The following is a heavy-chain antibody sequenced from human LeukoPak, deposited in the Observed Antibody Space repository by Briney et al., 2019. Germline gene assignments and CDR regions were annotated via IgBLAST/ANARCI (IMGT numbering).Heavy chain of an antibody. CDR3: ARADSSGWLGSLDY. D-gene: IGHD6-19*01. CDR1: GGSLSSCDYY. V-gene: IGHV4-30-4*01. CDR2: IYYSGST. J-gene: IGHJ4*02. Sequence: PSQTLSLTCTVSGGSLSSCDYYWSWLRQPPGKGLEWIGYIYYSGSTYYNPSLKSRVTISVDTSKNQFSLKLSSVTAADTAVYYCARADSSGWLGSLDYWGQGTLVTVSS.